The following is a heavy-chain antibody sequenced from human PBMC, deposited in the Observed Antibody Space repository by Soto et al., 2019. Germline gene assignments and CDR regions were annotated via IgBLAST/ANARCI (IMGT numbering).Heavy chain of an antibody. V-gene: IGHV4-31*03. J-gene: IGHJ6*02. CDR2: IYYSGST. CDR3: ARDHRRPGAEGHYYGMDV. D-gene: IGHD1-26*01. CDR1: GGSISSGGYY. Sequence: QVQLQESGPGLMKPSQTLSLTCTVSGGSISSGGYYWSWIRQHPGKGLEWIGYIYYSGSTYYNPSLMSRVTISVDTSKNQFSLKLSSVTAADTAVYYCARDHRRPGAEGHYYGMDVWGQGTTVTVSS.